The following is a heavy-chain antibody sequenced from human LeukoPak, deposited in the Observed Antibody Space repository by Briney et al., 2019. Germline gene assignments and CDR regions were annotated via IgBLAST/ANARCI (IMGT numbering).Heavy chain of an antibody. J-gene: IGHJ6*02. V-gene: IGHV4-59*01. CDR2: IYYSGST. CDR1: GGSFSSYY. D-gene: IGHD5-24*01. CDR3: ASGYRSSYYYYGMDV. Sequence: SETLSLTCTVSGGSFSSYYWSWVRQPPGKGLEWIGYIYYSGSTNYNPSLTSRGTISVDTTKNQFSLKLSSATAADTAVYYCASGYRSSYYYYGMDVWGQGTTVTVSS.